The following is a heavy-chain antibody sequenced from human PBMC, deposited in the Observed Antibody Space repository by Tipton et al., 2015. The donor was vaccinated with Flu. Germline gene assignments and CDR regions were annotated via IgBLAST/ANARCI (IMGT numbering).Heavy chain of an antibody. CDR1: GYSISSGYY. V-gene: IGHV4-38-2*01. D-gene: IGHD1-1*01. J-gene: IGHJ6*03. CDR2: LYHSGST. CDR3: ARLESNSYYYYMDV. Sequence: TLSLTCAVSGYSISSGYYWDWIRQPPGKGLEWIGTLYHSGSTYYNPSLKSRGTISVDTSKNQFSLKLSSVTAADTAVYYCARLESNSYYYYMDVWGKGTAVAVS.